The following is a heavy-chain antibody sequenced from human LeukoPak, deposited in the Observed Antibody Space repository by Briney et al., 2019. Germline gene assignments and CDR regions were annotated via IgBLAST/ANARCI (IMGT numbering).Heavy chain of an antibody. CDR1: GFTFSSYG. CDR2: ISYDGSNK. D-gene: IGHD6-19*01. Sequence: GRSLRLSCAASGFTFSSYGMHWVRQAPGKGLEWMAVISYDGSNKYYADSVKGRFTISRDNSKNTLYLQMNSLRAEDTAVYYCAREDSSGWPYFDYWGQGTLVTVSS. CDR3: AREDSSGWPYFDY. J-gene: IGHJ4*02. V-gene: IGHV3-30*03.